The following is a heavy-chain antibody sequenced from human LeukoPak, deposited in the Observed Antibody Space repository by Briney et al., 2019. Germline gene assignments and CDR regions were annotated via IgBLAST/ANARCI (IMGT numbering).Heavy chain of an antibody. CDR1: GGSVINTNW. D-gene: IGHD7-27*01. Sequence: SETLSLTCGVSGGSVINTNWWTWVRQPPGKGLEWIGEVHLDGRTNYNPSLESRLTMSVDVSENQVSLKLTSVTAADTAVYYCARGANWGSPDYWGQGTLVTVSS. J-gene: IGHJ4*02. V-gene: IGHV4-4*02. CDR2: VHLDGRT. CDR3: ARGANWGSPDY.